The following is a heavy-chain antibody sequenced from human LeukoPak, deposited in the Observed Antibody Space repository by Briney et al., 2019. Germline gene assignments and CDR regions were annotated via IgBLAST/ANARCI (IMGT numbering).Heavy chain of an antibody. CDR1: SGSISSSSYY. V-gene: IGHV4-39*07. J-gene: IGHJ4*02. CDR3: ARATYQFGETFDY. D-gene: IGHD3-10*01. Sequence: PSETLSLTCTVSSGSISSSSYYWGWIRQPPGKGLEWIGSLYYTGNTYYNPSLKSRVTISVDTSKNQFSLKLSSVTAADTAVYYCARATYQFGETFDYWGQGTLVTVSS. CDR2: LYYTGNT.